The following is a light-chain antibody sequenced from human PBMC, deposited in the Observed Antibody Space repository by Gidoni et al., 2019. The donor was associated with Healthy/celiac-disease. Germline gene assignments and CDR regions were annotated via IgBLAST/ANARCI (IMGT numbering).Light chain of an antibody. V-gene: IGKV3-20*01. Sequence: VLTQSPGTLSLSPGERATLSCRASKSVSSSYLAWYQQTPGQATRLLIYGASSRATGIPDRFSGSGSGTDFTLTISRLEPEDFAVYYWQQYGSSLCSFGQGTKLEIK. CDR2: GAS. CDR1: KSVSSSY. J-gene: IGKJ2*04. CDR3: QQYGSSLCS.